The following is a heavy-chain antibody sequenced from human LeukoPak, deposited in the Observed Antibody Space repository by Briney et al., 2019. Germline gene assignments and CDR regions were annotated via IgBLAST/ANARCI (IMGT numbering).Heavy chain of an antibody. CDR2: IIPIFGTA. CDR3: ARGGLRFSLDYYYMDV. Sequence: SVKVSCKASGGTYSSYAISWVRQAPGQGLEWLGGIIPIFGTANYAQKFQGRVTITADESTSTSYMELSSLRSEDTAVYYCARGGLRFSLDYYYMDVWGKGTTVTVSS. V-gene: IGHV1-69*13. CDR1: GGTYSSYA. D-gene: IGHD3-3*01. J-gene: IGHJ6*03.